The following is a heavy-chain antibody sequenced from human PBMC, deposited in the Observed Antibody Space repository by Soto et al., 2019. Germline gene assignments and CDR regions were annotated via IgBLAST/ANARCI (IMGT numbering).Heavy chain of an antibody. D-gene: IGHD1-1*01. V-gene: IGHV2-5*02. J-gene: IGHJ4*02. Sequence: QITLKESGPTRVKPTQTLTLTCTFSGFSLSTSGVGVGWIRQPPGKALERLALIYWDDDKRYSPSLKSRLTSPKDTSTNHVVLTMTNMDPVDTATYYCAHRAGLQGNWNGGYFDFWGQGALVTVSS. CDR3: AHRAGLQGNWNGGYFDF. CDR2: IYWDDDK. CDR1: GFSLSTSGVG.